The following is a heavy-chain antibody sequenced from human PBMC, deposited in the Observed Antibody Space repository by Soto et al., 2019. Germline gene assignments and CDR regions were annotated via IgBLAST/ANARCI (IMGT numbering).Heavy chain of an antibody. V-gene: IGHV3-23*01. D-gene: IGHD2-2*02. CDR3: AKAGYCSSTSCYKAYGMDV. Sequence: EVQLLESGGGLVQPGGSLRLSCAAAGFIFNNYVMSWVRQAPGKGLEWVSAISGSGGSTYYADSVKGRFTISRDNSKKTLYLEMNSLRAEDTAVYYCAKAGYCSSTSCYKAYGMDVWGQGTTVTVSS. CDR2: ISGSGGST. CDR1: GFIFNNYV. J-gene: IGHJ6*02.